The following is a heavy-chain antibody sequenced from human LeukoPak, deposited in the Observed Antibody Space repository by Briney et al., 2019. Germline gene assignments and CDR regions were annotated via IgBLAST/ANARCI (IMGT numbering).Heavy chain of an antibody. CDR1: GGTFSSYA. V-gene: IGHV1-24*01. CDR3: ATYVDTAMVNDY. Sequence: ASVKVSCNASGGTFSSYAISWVRQAPGKGLEWMGGFDPEDGETIYAQKFQGRVTMTEDTSTDTAYMELSSLRSEDTAVYYCATYVDTAMVNDYWGQGTLVTVSS. CDR2: FDPEDGET. J-gene: IGHJ4*02. D-gene: IGHD5-18*01.